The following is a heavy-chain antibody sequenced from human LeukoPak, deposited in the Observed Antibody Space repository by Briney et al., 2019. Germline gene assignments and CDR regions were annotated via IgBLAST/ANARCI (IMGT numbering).Heavy chain of an antibody. J-gene: IGHJ6*03. V-gene: IGHV7-4-1*02. Sequence: ASVKASCKASGYTFTNHSINWVRQAPGQGLEYMGWINTNTGNPTYAQAFTGRIVFSLDTSVSTAYLQIRSLKAEDTAVYFRARRSMVQHMDVWGKGTTVIVSS. CDR3: ARRSMVQHMDV. D-gene: IGHD3-10*01. CDR2: INTNTGNP. CDR1: GYTFTNHS.